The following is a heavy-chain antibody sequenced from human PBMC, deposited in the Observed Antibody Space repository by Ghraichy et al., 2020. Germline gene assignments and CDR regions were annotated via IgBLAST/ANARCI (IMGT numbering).Heavy chain of an antibody. J-gene: IGHJ4*02. V-gene: IGHV1-18*04. CDR3: ARRVAAVATGGYYFDY. CDR1: GYTFSSYV. D-gene: IGHD6-13*01. Sequence: ASVKVSCKASGYTFSSYVISWVRQAPVQGLEWMGWISVYNGNTMYAQKLQGRVTMTTDTSTSTAYMELRSLRSDDTAVYYCARRVAAVATGGYYFDYWGQGTLVTVSS. CDR2: ISVYNGNT.